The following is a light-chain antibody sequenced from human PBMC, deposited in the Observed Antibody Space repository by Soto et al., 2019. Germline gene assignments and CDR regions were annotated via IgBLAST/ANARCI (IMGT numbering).Light chain of an antibody. CDR3: ISYTDGQTDL. CDR2: AVS. Sequence: QSVLTQPASVSGSPGESITISCSGTSSDIGSYNHVAWYQQFPGKSPKLMVYAVSDRPPGVSDRVSGSKSGITAALNISGLQTEDESDYYCISYTDGQTDLFGTGTEVTV. J-gene: IGLJ1*01. V-gene: IGLV2-14*03. CDR1: SSDIGSYNH.